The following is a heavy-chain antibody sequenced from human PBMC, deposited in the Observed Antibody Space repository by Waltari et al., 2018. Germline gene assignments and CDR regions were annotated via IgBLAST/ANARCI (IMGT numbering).Heavy chain of an antibody. D-gene: IGHD3-9*01. Sequence: QVQLVQSGAEVKRPGASVKVSCRASGYTLTSYGINWVRQAPGQGLEWMGWIATYNGNTNYAQSLQGRVTMSTDTSTNTVYMELRSLRSDDTAVYYCAREAYNFLPGYGYYGVDVWGQGTTVTVSS. CDR2: IATYNGNT. CDR3: AREAYNFLPGYGYYGVDV. J-gene: IGHJ6*02. CDR1: GYTLTSYG. V-gene: IGHV1-18*04.